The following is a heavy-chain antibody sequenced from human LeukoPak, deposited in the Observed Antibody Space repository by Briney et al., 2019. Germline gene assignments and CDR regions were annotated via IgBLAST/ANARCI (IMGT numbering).Heavy chain of an antibody. CDR2: IYYSGST. V-gene: IGHV4-59*01. J-gene: IGHJ6*02. Sequence: PSETLSLTCAVYGGSFSGYYWSWIRQPPGKGLEWIGYIYYSGSTNYNPSLKSRVTISVDTSKNQFSLKLSSVTAADTAVYYCARARWGDYYYYGMDVWGQGTTVTVSS. D-gene: IGHD3-16*01. CDR3: ARARWGDYYYYGMDV. CDR1: GGSFSGYY.